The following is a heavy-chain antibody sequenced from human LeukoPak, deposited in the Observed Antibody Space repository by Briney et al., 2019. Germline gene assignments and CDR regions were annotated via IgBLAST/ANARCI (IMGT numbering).Heavy chain of an antibody. CDR1: GYTFTGYY. J-gene: IGHJ4*02. V-gene: IGHV1-2*02. CDR3: AKGRDGYNWGRDY. Sequence: ASVKASCKASGYTFTGYYMHWVRQAPGQGLEWMGWINPNSGGTNYAQKFQGRVTMTRDTSISTAYMELSRLRSDDTAVYYCAKGRDGYNWGRDYWGQGTLVTVSS. CDR2: INPNSGGT. D-gene: IGHD5-24*01.